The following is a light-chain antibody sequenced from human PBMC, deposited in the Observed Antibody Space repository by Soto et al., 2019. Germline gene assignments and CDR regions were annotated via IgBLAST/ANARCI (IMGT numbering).Light chain of an antibody. Sequence: EVGMNKSPATLSVTPGERATLSCRASQSVRGNLAWYQQKPGQSPRLLIYGASSRATGIPVRFSGSGSGTEFTLTISSLQSEDFAVYYCQQYNNWPFITFGQGRRLEVK. CDR1: QSVRGN. V-gene: IGKV3-15*01. CDR2: GAS. CDR3: QQYNNWPFIT. J-gene: IGKJ5*01.